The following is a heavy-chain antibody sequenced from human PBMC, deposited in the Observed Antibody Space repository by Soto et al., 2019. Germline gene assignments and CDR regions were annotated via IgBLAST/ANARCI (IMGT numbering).Heavy chain of an antibody. CDR1: GYGLTSDG. J-gene: IGHJ4*02. CDR2: ISAYNGNT. D-gene: IGHD2-2*02. Sequence: ASVKFSSKTAGYGLTSDGIGWGSRAPEQPREWMGWISAYNGNTNYAQKLQGRVTITTDASTSTAYMELRSLRSDDTAVYYCASFRHIVVVPAAIDLDYWGQGTLVTVS. V-gene: IGHV1-18*01. CDR3: ASFRHIVVVPAAIDLDY.